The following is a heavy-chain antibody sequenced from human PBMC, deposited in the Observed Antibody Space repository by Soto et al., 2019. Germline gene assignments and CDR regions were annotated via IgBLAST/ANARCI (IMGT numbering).Heavy chain of an antibody. J-gene: IGHJ5*02. Sequence: ASVKVSCKASGYTFTSYAMHWARQAPGQRLEWMGWINAGNGNTKYSQKFQGRVTITRDTSASTAYMELSSLRSEDTAVYYCAREVKGSNYVSWFDPWGQGTLVTVSS. D-gene: IGHD4-4*01. CDR3: AREVKGSNYVSWFDP. V-gene: IGHV1-3*01. CDR1: GYTFTSYA. CDR2: INAGNGNT.